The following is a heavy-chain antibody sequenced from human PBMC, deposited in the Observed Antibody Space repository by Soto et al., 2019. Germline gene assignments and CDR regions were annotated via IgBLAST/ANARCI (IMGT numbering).Heavy chain of an antibody. CDR3: AGSGYYHNSGMDG. D-gene: IGHD3-22*01. CDR2: FYNSGTT. V-gene: IGHV4-59*12. J-gene: IGHJ6*02. Sequence: PSETLSLTCTVSGGSISTYYWIWIRQPPGKGLEWIGGFYNSGTTYYNPSLKSRVTISVDTSKNQFSLKLSSVTAADTAVYYCAGSGYYHNSGMDGWGQGTTVTVSS. CDR1: GGSISTYY.